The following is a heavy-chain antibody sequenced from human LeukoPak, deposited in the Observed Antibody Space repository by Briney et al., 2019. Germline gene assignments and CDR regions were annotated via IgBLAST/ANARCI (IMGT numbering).Heavy chain of an antibody. J-gene: IGHJ4*02. CDR2: IGSSSSYI. CDR3: ARDSYYGSGSYSFDY. Sequence: PGGSLRLSCAASGFTFSSYSMNWVRQAPGKGLEWVSSIGSSSSYIYYADSVKGRFTISRDNAKNSLYLQMNSLRAEDTAVYYCARDSYYGSGSYSFDYWGQGTLVTVSS. V-gene: IGHV3-21*01. CDR1: GFTFSSYS. D-gene: IGHD3-10*01.